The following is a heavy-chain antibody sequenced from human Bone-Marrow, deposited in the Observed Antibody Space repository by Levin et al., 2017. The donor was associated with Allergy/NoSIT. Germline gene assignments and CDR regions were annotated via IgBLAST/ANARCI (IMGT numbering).Heavy chain of an antibody. Sequence: SVKVSCKASGGTFSSYAISWVRQAPGQGLEWMGGIIPIFGTANYAQKFQGRVTITADKSTSTAYMELSSLRSEDTAVYYCARDREQLASYYYYGMDVWGQGTTVTVSS. CDR2: IIPIFGTA. J-gene: IGHJ6*02. CDR1: GGTFSSYA. CDR3: ARDREQLASYYYYGMDV. V-gene: IGHV1-69*06. D-gene: IGHD6-6*01.